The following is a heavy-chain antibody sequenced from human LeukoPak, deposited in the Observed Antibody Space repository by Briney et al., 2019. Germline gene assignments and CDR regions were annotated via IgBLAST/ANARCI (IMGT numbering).Heavy chain of an antibody. D-gene: IGHD5-24*01. Sequence: ASVTVSCKASGYTFTGYYMHWVRQAPGQGLEWMGWINSNSGGTNYAQKFQGRVTMTRDTSISTAYMELSRLRSDDTAVYYCASLPRDGYNFWGQGTLVTVSS. J-gene: IGHJ4*02. CDR1: GYTFTGYY. V-gene: IGHV1-2*02. CDR2: INSNSGGT. CDR3: ASLPRDGYNF.